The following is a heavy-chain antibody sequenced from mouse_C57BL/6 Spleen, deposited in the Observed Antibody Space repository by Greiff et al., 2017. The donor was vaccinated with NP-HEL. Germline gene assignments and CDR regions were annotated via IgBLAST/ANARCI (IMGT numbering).Heavy chain of an antibody. CDR2: INPSTGGT. V-gene: IGHV1-42*01. D-gene: IGHD2-4*01. Sequence: VQLQQSGPELVKPGASVKISCKASGYSFTGYYMNWVKQSPEKSLEWIGEINPSTGGTTYNQKFKARATLTVDKSSSTAYMQLKSLTSEDSAVYYCARDDSFAYWGKGTLVTVSA. CDR1: GYSFTGYY. J-gene: IGHJ3*01. CDR3: ARDDSFAY.